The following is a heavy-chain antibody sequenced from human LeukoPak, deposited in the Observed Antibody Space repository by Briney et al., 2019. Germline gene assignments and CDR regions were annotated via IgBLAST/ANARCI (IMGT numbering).Heavy chain of an antibody. V-gene: IGHV4-34*01. CDR1: GGSFSGYY. D-gene: IGHD6-6*01. CDR2: INHSGST. CDR3: ARLAEYSSSSEYYYYYVDV. Sequence: SETLSLTCTVSGGSFSGYYWSWIRQPPGKGLEWIGEINHSGSTNYNPSLKSRVTISVDTSKNQFSLKLSSVTAADTAVYFCARLAEYSSSSEYYYYYVDVWGKGTTVTVSS. J-gene: IGHJ6*03.